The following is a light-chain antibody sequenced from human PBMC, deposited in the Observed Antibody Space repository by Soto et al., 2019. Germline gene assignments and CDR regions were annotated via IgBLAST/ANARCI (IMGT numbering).Light chain of an antibody. J-gene: IGKJ1*01. V-gene: IGKV3-11*01. Sequence: EVVLTQSPATLSLSPGERANLSCRTSQSVSRTLAWYQQKSGQAPRLLIYDASNRATGIPTRFSGSGSGTDFPLTISSREPEDFAVYYCQQRYNWPQTFGQGTKVEIK. CDR3: QQRYNWPQT. CDR1: QSVSRT. CDR2: DAS.